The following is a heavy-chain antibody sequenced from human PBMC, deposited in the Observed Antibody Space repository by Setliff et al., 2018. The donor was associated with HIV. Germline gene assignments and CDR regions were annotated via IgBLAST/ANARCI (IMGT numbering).Heavy chain of an antibody. V-gene: IGHV1-69*13. CDR3: AKAVRGYGSTYYNYYYMDV. CDR2: IIHIPGTA. Sequence: GASVKVSCKTSRRTFSEDAINWVRQAPGEGLEWVGGIIHIPGTADYAEKFQGRVTITADEPRSTVYLEVSNLRSEDTAVYYCAKAVRGYGSTYYNYYYMDVWGKGTTVTVSS. J-gene: IGHJ6*03. D-gene: IGHD3-10*01. CDR1: RRTFSEDA.